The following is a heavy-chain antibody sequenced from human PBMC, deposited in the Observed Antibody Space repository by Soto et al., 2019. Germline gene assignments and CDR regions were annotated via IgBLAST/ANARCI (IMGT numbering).Heavy chain of an antibody. Sequence: QVQLVESGGGVVQPGRSLRLSCAASGFTFSSYGMHWVRQAPGKGLEWVAVISYDGSNKYYADSVKGRFTISRDNSKNTLYLQMNSLRAEDTAVYYCAKEDRSRPDPGAYYFDYWGQGTLVTVSS. J-gene: IGHJ4*02. CDR3: AKEDRSRPDPGAYYFDY. D-gene: IGHD2-15*01. V-gene: IGHV3-30*18. CDR2: ISYDGSNK. CDR1: GFTFSSYG.